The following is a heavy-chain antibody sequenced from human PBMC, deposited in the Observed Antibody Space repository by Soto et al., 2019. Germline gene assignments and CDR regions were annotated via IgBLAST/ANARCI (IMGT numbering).Heavy chain of an antibody. CDR1: GYSFTNYW. V-gene: IGHV5-51*01. Sequence: GESLKSSCKASGYSFTNYWIVWVRQMPGKGLQWMGIIYPDDSDTRYSPSFQGQVTISADKSISTAYLQWSSLKASDTAMYYCARQGIAAAGTLPDYYYYGMDVWGQGTTVTDSS. CDR2: IYPDDSDT. CDR3: ARQGIAAAGTLPDYYYYGMDV. J-gene: IGHJ6*02. D-gene: IGHD6-13*01.